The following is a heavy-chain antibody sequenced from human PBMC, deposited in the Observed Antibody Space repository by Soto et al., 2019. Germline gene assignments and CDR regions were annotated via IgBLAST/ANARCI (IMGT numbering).Heavy chain of an antibody. CDR2: INAGNGNT. Sequence: ASVKVSCKASGYTFTSYAMHWVRQAPGQRLEWMGWINAGNGNTKYSQKFQGRVTITRETSASTAYMELSSLRSEDTAVYYCARAPIQGSSWYGYYYYGMDVWGQGTTVTVSS. CDR1: GYTFTSYA. J-gene: IGHJ6*02. V-gene: IGHV1-3*01. D-gene: IGHD6-13*01. CDR3: ARAPIQGSSWYGYYYYGMDV.